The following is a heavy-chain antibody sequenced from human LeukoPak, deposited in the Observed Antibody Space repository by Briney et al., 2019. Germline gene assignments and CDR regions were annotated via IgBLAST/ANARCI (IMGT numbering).Heavy chain of an antibody. Sequence: PGGSLRLSCAASGFTFSNYWMNWVRQAPGKGLEWVADIKHDSTEIYYVDSVKGRFTISRDNAKNSLYLQMNSLRAEDTAVYYCARDLNWETYWGQGTLVSVSS. CDR1: GFTFSNYW. D-gene: IGHD7-27*01. J-gene: IGHJ4*02. V-gene: IGHV3-7*01. CDR2: IKHDSTEI. CDR3: ARDLNWETY.